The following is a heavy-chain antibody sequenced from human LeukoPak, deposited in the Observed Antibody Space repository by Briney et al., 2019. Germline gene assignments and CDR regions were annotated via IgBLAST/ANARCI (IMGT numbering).Heavy chain of an antibody. CDR3: ASAGGSYFDY. J-gene: IGHJ4*02. D-gene: IGHD1-26*01. CDR2: IYYSGST. Sequence: SETLSLTCTVSGGSVSSGSYYWSWIRQLPGKGLEWIGYIYYSGSTNYNPSLKSRVTISVDTSKNQFSLKLSSVTAADTAVYYCASAGGSYFDYWGQGTLVTVSS. V-gene: IGHV4-61*01. CDR1: GGSVSSGSYY.